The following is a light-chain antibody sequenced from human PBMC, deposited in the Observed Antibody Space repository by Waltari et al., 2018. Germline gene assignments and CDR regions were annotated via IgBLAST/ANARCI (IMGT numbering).Light chain of an antibody. Sequence: QSALTQPASVSGSPGQSITISCTGTSTDVGGFDYVSWYQQQPGKDPKRLISDVSKRTLVFFHRFAGSKSGNTASLTISWLQAEDEADYFCQTYDSGLGGWVFGGGTRLTVV. CDR2: DVS. V-gene: IGLV2-14*03. CDR3: QTYDSGLGGWV. J-gene: IGLJ3*02. CDR1: STDVGGFDY.